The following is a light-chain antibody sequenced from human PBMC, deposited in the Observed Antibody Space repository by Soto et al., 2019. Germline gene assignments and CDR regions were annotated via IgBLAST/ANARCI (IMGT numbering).Light chain of an antibody. Sequence: QSVLTQPPSLSGTPGKRVTISCSGSNSNIGRYSVNWYQHFPGTAPKILIYSDDERPSGVPDRFSGSKSGTSASLAISGLQSEDEAEYYCAAWDDNLNGPLFGGGTQLTVL. CDR1: NSNIGRYS. J-gene: IGLJ3*02. CDR3: AAWDDNLNGPL. V-gene: IGLV1-44*01. CDR2: SDD.